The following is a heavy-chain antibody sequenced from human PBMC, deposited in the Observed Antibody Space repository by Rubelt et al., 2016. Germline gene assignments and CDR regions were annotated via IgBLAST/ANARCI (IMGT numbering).Heavy chain of an antibody. CDR2: INPNSGGT. V-gene: IGHV1-2*06. Sequence: LLVQSGAEVKKPGASVKVSCKASGYTFTGYYMHWVRQAPGHGLEWMGRINPNSGGTNYAQKFQGRVTMTRDTSISTAYMELSRMRSDDTAVYYCARIAARPREKQFDYWGQGTLVTVSS. D-gene: IGHD6-6*01. CDR3: ARIAARPREKQFDY. J-gene: IGHJ4*02. CDR1: GYTFTGYY.